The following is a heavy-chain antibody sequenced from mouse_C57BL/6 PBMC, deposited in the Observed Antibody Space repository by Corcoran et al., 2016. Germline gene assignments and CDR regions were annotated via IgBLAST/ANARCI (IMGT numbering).Heavy chain of an antibody. D-gene: IGHD4-1*01. CDR2: IYPGSGNT. CDR1: GYTFTDYY. V-gene: IGHV1-76*01. Sequence: QVQLKQSGAELVRPGASVKLSCKASGYTFTDYYINWVKQRPGQGLEWIARIYPGSGNTYYNEKFKGKATLTAEKSSSTAYMQLSSLTSEDSAVYFCARGLGRGYMDYWGQGTSVTVSS. CDR3: ARGLGRGYMDY. J-gene: IGHJ4*01.